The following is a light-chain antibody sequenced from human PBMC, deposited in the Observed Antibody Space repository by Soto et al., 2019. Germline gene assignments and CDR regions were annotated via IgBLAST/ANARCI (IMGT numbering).Light chain of an antibody. J-gene: IGLJ1*01. CDR1: ISDFVLYNY. CDR3: SSHTTTRSALQV. CDR2: GVS. Sequence: QSVLTQPASVSGSPGQAITISCTGTISDFVLYNYVSWYQQHPGKAPKLLLYGVSNRPSGVSDRFSGYKSGNTASLTISGLQAEDEADYFCSSHTTTRSALQVFGTGTKLTVL. V-gene: IGLV2-14*01.